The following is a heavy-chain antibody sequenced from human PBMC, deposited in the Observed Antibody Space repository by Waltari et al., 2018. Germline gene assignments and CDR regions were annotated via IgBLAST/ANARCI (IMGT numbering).Heavy chain of an antibody. D-gene: IGHD2-2*01. Sequence: QVQLQQSGPGLVKPSQTLTLICTVSGGSMTSDHSYWSWIRQHPGKGLEWIGFIANSGTPYYNPSLKSVVDMSIDTSKNQFSLKVNSVTAADTAVYYCAKGGGGTRDGMDVWGQGTTVTVSS. V-gene: IGHV4-31*01. CDR1: GGSMTSDHSY. CDR3: AKGGGGTRDGMDV. J-gene: IGHJ6*02. CDR2: IANSGTP.